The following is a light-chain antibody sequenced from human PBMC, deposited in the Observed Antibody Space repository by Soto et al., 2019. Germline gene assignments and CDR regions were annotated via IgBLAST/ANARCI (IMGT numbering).Light chain of an antibody. J-gene: IGKJ1*01. V-gene: IGKV3-20*01. CDR1: QSVSSSY. CDR2: GVS. Sequence: EIVLTQSPGTLSLSPGERATLSCRASQSVSSSYLAWYQQKLGQAPRLLIYGVSNRATGIPDRFSGSGSGTDFTLTISRLESEDFAVYYCQQYGTSPRTFGQGTKVETK. CDR3: QQYGTSPRT.